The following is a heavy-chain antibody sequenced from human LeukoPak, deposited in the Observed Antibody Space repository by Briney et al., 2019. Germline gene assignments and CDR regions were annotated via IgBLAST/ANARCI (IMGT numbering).Heavy chain of an antibody. D-gene: IGHD2-2*01. J-gene: IGHJ5*02. CDR3: ARQGGSIVVVPAADNWFDP. Sequence: ASVKVSCKASGYTFTSYGISWVRQAPGQGLEWMGWINPNSGGTNYAQKFQGRVTMTRDTSISTAYMELSRLRSDDTAVYYCARQGGSIVVVPAADNWFDPWGQGTLVTVSS. V-gene: IGHV1-2*02. CDR1: GYTFTSYG. CDR2: INPNSGGT.